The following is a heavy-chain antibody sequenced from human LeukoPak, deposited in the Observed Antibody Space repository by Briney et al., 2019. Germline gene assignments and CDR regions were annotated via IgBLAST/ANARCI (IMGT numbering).Heavy chain of an antibody. J-gene: IGHJ5*02. V-gene: IGHV3-7*01. CDR3: ARGPQGYDTSGGP. CDR2: IKQDGSEK. Sequence: GGSLRLSCAASGFSISRYWMSWVRQVPGKGLEWLANIKQDGSEKYYVDSVKGRFTISRDNAENSLYLQMNSLTAEDTAVYYCARGPQGYDTSGGPWGQGSLVTVSS. CDR1: GFSISRYW. D-gene: IGHD3-22*01.